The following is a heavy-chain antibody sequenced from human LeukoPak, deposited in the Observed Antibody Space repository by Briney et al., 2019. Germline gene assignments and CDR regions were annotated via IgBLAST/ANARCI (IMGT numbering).Heavy chain of an antibody. CDR2: ISTYSDKT. CDR3: ARDLDYGDYTSNESFDY. V-gene: IGHV1-18*01. D-gene: IGHD4-17*01. Sequence: ASVKVSCNASGYSFTSYGLSWVRQAPGQGLEWMGWISTYSDKTNYAQKLQGRVTMTTDTSTSTAYMELRSLRSDDTAVYYCARDLDYGDYTSNESFDYWGQGTLVTVSS. J-gene: IGHJ4*02. CDR1: GYSFTSYG.